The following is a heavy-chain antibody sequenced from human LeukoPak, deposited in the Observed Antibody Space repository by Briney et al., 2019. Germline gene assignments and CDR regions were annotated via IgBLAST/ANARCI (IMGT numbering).Heavy chain of an antibody. CDR1: GFTFTTYA. Sequence: GGSLRLSCAASGFTFTTYAMNWVRQAPGKGLEWVSFVSDSGDITYYTDSVTGRFTISRDNSINTLWLQMSSLRAEDTAVYYCVKVGTTGTNNWFDSWGQGTLVTVSS. V-gene: IGHV3-23*01. J-gene: IGHJ5*01. CDR3: VKVGTTGTNNWFDS. CDR2: VSDSGDIT. D-gene: IGHD1-1*01.